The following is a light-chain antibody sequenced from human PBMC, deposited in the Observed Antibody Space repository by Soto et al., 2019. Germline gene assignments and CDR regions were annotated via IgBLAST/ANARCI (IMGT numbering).Light chain of an antibody. CDR1: QSIGTY. Sequence: AIRMTQSPSSFSASTGDRVTITCRARQSIGTYLAWYQQIPGRAPKLLIFAASTLQRGVPSRFSGSGSGTDFTLTISCLQSEDFATYYCQQYYIYPPTFGGGTKVDIK. J-gene: IGKJ4*01. CDR3: QQYYIYPPT. CDR2: AAS. V-gene: IGKV1-8*01.